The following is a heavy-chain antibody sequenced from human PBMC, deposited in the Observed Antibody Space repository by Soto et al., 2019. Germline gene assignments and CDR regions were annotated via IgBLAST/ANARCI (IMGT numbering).Heavy chain of an antibody. J-gene: IGHJ4*02. CDR1: GYTFTSYA. V-gene: IGHV1-3*01. Sequence: ASVNVSCKASGYTFTSYAMHWVRQAPGQRLEWMGWINAGNGNTKYSQKFQGRVTITRNTSASTAYMELSSLRSEDTAVYYCAVVAAAGNFDYWGQGTLVTVSS. D-gene: IGHD6-13*01. CDR2: INAGNGNT. CDR3: AVVAAAGNFDY.